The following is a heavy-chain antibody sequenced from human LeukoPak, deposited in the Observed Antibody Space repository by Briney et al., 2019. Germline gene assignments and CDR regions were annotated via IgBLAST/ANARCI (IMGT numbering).Heavy chain of an antibody. CDR3: AKGSTDFDY. CDR1: GFTFRFYS. CDR2: ISSVSSYI. D-gene: IGHD2-2*01. Sequence: PGGSLRLSCVASGFTFRFYSMNWVRQPPGKGLEWVSSISSVSSYIYSADSVKGRFTISRDNAKNSLCLQRNSLRAEDTAVYYCAKGSTDFDYWGQGTLVTVSS. V-gene: IGHV3-21*01. J-gene: IGHJ4*02.